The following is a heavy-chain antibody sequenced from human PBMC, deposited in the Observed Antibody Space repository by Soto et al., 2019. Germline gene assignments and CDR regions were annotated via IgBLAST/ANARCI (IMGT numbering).Heavy chain of an antibody. CDR2: IYHSGST. CDR1: GGSISSGGYS. J-gene: IGHJ4*02. V-gene: IGHV4-30-2*01. Sequence: SKALALTCAVYGGSISSGGYSWSWIRQPPGQGLEWIGYIYHSGSTYYNPSLKSRVTISVDRSKNQFSLKLSSVTAAETAVYYCARGEGYYYDSSGRLPHFDYWGQGTPVTVSS. D-gene: IGHD3-22*01. CDR3: ARGEGYYYDSSGRLPHFDY.